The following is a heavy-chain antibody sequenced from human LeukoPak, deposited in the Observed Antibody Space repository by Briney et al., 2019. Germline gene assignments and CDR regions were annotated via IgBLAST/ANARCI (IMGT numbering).Heavy chain of an antibody. Sequence: GGSLRLSCAASGITFSDYAMNWVRQAPGKGLQWVSVISGSGTGTYYADSVRGRFTISRDNSKNTLYLQMNNLGAEDTAVYYCAKDRAALPVTTYNFDFWGQGTLVTVSS. CDR3: AKDRAALPVTTYNFDF. D-gene: IGHD2-2*01. J-gene: IGHJ4*02. V-gene: IGHV3-23*01. CDR2: ISGSGTGT. CDR1: GITFSDYA.